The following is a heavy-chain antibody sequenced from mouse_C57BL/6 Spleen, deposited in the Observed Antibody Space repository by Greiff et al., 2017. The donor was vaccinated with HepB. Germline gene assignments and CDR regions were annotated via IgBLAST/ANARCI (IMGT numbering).Heavy chain of an antibody. J-gene: IGHJ1*03. CDR2: ISSGGSYT. CDR1: GFTFSSYG. CDR3: ARQGSTVVAPLYWYFDV. Sequence: DVQLVESGGDLVKPGGSLKLSCAASGFTFSSYGMSWVRQTPDKRLEWVATISSGGSYTYYPDSVKGRFTISRDNAKNTLYLQMSSLKSEDTAMYYCARQGSTVVAPLYWYFDVWGTGTTVTVSS. D-gene: IGHD1-1*01. V-gene: IGHV5-6*01.